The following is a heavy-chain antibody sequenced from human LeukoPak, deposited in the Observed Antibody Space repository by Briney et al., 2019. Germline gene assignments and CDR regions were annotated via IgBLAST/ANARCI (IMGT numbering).Heavy chain of an antibody. CDR2: ISGSGGST. D-gene: IGHD3-10*02. Sequence: GGSLRLSCAASGFTFSDYYMSWIRQAPGKGLEWVSAISGSGGSTYYADSVKGRFTISRDNSKNTLYLQMNSLRAEDTAVYYCAKSFRVGVRGVIINGYYFDYWGQGTLVTVSS. V-gene: IGHV3-23*01. J-gene: IGHJ4*02. CDR3: AKSFRVGVRGVIINGYYFDY. CDR1: GFTFSDYY.